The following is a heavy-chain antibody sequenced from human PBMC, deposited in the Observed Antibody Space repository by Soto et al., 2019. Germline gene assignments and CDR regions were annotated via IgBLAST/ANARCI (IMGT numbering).Heavy chain of an antibody. J-gene: IGHJ4*02. Sequence: PSQTLSLTCTVAARSISSYYSSWNRHPPGKGLEWIGYIYYSGSTNYNPSLKSRVTISVDTSKNQFSLKLSSVTAADTAVYYCARVSGHYGDFLLNYWGQGTLVTVSS. V-gene: IGHV4-59*01. CDR2: IYYSGST. CDR3: ARVSGHYGDFLLNY. CDR1: ARSISSYY. D-gene: IGHD4-17*01.